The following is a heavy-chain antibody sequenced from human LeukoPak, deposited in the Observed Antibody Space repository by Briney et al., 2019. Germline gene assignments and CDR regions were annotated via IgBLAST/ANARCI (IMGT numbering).Heavy chain of an antibody. CDR3: ARVPPYYDSSGHGPYYFDY. J-gene: IGHJ4*02. CDR2: ISAYNGNT. Sequence: ASVKVSCKASGYTFTIYGISWVRQAPGQGLEWMGWISAYNGNTNYAQKLQGRVTMTTDTSTSTAYMELRSLRSDDTAVYYFARVPPYYDSSGHGPYYFDYWGQGTLVTVSS. D-gene: IGHD3-22*01. V-gene: IGHV1-18*01. CDR1: GYTFTIYG.